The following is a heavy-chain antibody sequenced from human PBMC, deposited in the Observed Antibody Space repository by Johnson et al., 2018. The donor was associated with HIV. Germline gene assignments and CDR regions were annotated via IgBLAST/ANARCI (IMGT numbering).Heavy chain of an antibody. J-gene: IGHJ3*02. D-gene: IGHD2-21*02. CDR2: IKQDGSEK. V-gene: IGHV3-7*01. Sequence: VQLVESGGGLVQPGGSLRLSCAASGFTFSSYWMSWVRQAPGKGLEWVANIKQDGSEKYYVDSVKGRFTISRDNAKNSLYLQMNSLRAEDTAVYYCARGPSAYCGGDCPGGAFDIWGQGPMVTVSS. CDR3: ARGPSAYCGGDCPGGAFDI. CDR1: GFTFSSYW.